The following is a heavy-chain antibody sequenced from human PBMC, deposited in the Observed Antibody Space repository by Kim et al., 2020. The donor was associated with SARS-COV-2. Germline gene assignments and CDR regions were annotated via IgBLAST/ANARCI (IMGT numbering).Heavy chain of an antibody. D-gene: IGHD4-17*01. CDR3: ASRSTVTIVFDDY. CDR2: ISGSGGST. J-gene: IGHJ4*02. CDR1: GFTFSSYA. Sequence: GGSLRLSCAASGFTFSSYAMSWVRQAPGKGLEWVSAISGSGGSTYYADSVKGRFTISRDNSKNTLYLQMNSLRAEDTAVYYCASRSTVTIVFDDYWGQGTLVTVSS. V-gene: IGHV3-23*01.